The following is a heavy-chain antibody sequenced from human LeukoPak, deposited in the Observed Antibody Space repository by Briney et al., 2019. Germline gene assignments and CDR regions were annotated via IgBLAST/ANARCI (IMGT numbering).Heavy chain of an antibody. CDR2: ISSST. V-gene: IGHV3-23*05. J-gene: IGHJ5*01. CDR1: GFTLSSYA. D-gene: IGHD4-17*01. CDR3: VKPMGPRYGDHHNSRFDS. Sequence: GGSLRLSCAASGFTLSSYAMSWVRQVPAKGLEWVSAISSSTYYADFVEGRFTISRDNSKNTLYLQMNSLRAEDTAMYYCVKPMGPRYGDHHNSRFDSWGQGTLVSVSS.